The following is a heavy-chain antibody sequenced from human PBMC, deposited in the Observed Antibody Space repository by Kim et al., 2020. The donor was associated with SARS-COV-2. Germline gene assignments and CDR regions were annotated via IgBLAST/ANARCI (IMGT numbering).Heavy chain of an antibody. CDR3: ASFPRYFGLGMDV. V-gene: IGHV3-23*05. Sequence: YADAVKGRCTISKDDSKTTVFMQMTSLRAEDTAVYYCASFPRYFGLGMDVWGQGTTVTVSS. D-gene: IGHD3-9*01. J-gene: IGHJ6*02.